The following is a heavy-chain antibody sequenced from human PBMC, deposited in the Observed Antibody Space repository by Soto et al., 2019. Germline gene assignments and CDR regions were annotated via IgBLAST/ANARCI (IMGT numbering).Heavy chain of an antibody. CDR3: ASLNFDILTGYYAFDL. CDR1: GGSISGYY. J-gene: IGHJ3*01. Sequence: QVHLQESGPGLVKPSETLSLTCTVSGGSISGYYWSWIRQSPEKGLEYIGYISYSGSTNYNPSLKSRVTTSLATSKNQFSLKLSSVTAADTAIYYCASLNFDILTGYYAFDLWGQGTMVTVSS. D-gene: IGHD3-9*01. V-gene: IGHV4-59*08. CDR2: ISYSGST.